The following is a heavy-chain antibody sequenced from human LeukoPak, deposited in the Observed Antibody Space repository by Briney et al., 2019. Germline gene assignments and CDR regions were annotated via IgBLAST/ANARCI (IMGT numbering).Heavy chain of an antibody. CDR1: GYTFTGYY. CDR2: INPNSGGT. J-gene: IGHJ4*02. D-gene: IGHD3-10*01. CDR3: ARDAVFFGSGSYLLDY. V-gene: IGHV1-2*02. Sequence: GASVKVSCKASGYTFTGYYMHWVRQAPGQGLEWMGWINPNSGGTNYAQKFQGRVTMTRDTSISTAYMELSRLRSDDTAVYYCARDAVFFGSGSYLLDYWGQGTLVTVSS.